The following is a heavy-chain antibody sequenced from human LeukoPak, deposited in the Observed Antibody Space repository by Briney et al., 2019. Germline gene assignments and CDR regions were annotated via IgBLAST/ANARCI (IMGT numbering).Heavy chain of an antibody. V-gene: IGHV7-4-1*02. Sequence: GASVKVSCKASGYTFTSYAMNWVRQAPGQGLEWMGWINTNTGNPTYAQGFTGRFVFSLDTSVSTAYLQISSLKAEDTAVYYCARGGIVATIWGDFDYWGQGTLVTVSS. CDR2: INTNTGNP. CDR1: GYTFTSYA. D-gene: IGHD5-12*01. CDR3: ARGGIVATIWGDFDY. J-gene: IGHJ4*02.